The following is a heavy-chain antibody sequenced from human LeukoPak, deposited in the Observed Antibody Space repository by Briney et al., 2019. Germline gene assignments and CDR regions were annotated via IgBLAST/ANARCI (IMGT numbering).Heavy chain of an antibody. Sequence: ASVKVSCKAFGYTFTSNYMHWGRQAPGQGREWMGWINPNSGGTNYAQKCQGRVTMTRDTSISTAYMELSRLRSDDTAVYYCARGAGGVIITDFAYWGQGTLVTVSS. V-gene: IGHV1-2*02. D-gene: IGHD3-10*01. CDR1: GYTFTSNY. CDR2: INPNSGGT. CDR3: ARGAGGVIITDFAY. J-gene: IGHJ4*02.